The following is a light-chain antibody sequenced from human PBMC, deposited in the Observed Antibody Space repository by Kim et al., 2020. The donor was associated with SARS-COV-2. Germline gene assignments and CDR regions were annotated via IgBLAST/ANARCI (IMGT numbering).Light chain of an antibody. Sequence: SSELTQDPAVSAALGQTVRITCQGDSLRSYYASWYQQKPGQAPVLVIYGKNNRPSGIPDRFSGSSSGNIASLTITGAQAEDEADYYCNSRDSSGNHLPWV. V-gene: IGLV3-19*01. CDR2: GKN. CDR3: NSRDSSGNHLPWV. CDR1: SLRSYY. J-gene: IGLJ3*02.